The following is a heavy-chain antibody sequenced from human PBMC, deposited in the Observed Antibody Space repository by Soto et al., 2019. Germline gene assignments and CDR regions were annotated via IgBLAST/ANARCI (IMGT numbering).Heavy chain of an antibody. D-gene: IGHD2-15*01. V-gene: IGHV3-23*01. CDR3: AKDGIVVVVAATRPDP. CDR2: ISGSGGST. Sequence: GGSLRLSCAASGFTFSSYAMSWVRQAPGKGLEWVSAISGSGGSTYYADSVKGRFTISRDNSKNTLYLQMNSLRAEDTAVYYCAKDGIVVVVAATRPDPWGQGTLVTVSS. CDR1: GFTFSSYA. J-gene: IGHJ5*02.